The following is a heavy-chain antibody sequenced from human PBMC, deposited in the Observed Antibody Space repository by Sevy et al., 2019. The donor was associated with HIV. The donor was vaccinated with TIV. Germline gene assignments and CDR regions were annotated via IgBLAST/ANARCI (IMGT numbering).Heavy chain of an antibody. CDR2: ISGSGGST. D-gene: IGHD2-8*01. CDR3: AKDGSLGYCTNGVCYGYFDY. Sequence: GGSLRLSCAASGFTFSSYAMSSVRQAPGKWLEWVSAISGSGGSTYYADSVKGRFVISRDNSKNTMYLQMNSLRAEDTAVYYCAKDGSLGYCTNGVCYGYFDYWGQGTLVTVSS. CDR1: GFTFSSYA. J-gene: IGHJ4*02. V-gene: IGHV3-23*01.